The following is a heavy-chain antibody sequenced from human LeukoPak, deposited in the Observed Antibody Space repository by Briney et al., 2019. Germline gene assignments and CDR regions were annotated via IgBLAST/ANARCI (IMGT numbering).Heavy chain of an antibody. V-gene: IGHV3-30*18. Sequence: PGGSLRLSCAASGFTFSDYYMSWIRQAPGKGLEWVAVISIDGREKYYADSVKGRFTISRDNSKNTLYLQMNSLRGDDTAVYYCANPQSRGYDYLDYWGQGTLVTVSS. CDR1: GFTFSDYY. CDR3: ANPQSRGYDYLDY. D-gene: IGHD5-12*01. CDR2: ISIDGREK. J-gene: IGHJ4*02.